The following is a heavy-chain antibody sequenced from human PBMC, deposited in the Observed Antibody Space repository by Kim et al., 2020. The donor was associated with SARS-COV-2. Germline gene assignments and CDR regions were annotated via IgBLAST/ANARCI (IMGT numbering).Heavy chain of an antibody. CDR3: ARLARLRYFDWSPIDY. D-gene: IGHD3-9*01. V-gene: IGHV4-39*01. J-gene: IGHJ4*02. Sequence: SLKGRVTISVDTSKNQFSLKLSSVTAADTAVYYCARLARLRYFDWSPIDYWGQGTLVTVSS.